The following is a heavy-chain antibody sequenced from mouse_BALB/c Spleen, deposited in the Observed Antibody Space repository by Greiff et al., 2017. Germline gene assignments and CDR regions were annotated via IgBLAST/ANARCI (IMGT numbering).Heavy chain of an antibody. J-gene: IGHJ2*01. Sequence: EVQGVESGGGLVQPGGSRKLSCAASGYTFSSFGMNWVRQAPVKWLEWIAYISSGSSTIYYADTVKARFTIYRDNPKNTLFMQMTSLRSEDTSMYNCARSFDGKYYIDYWGQGTTLTVSS. CDR1: GYTFSSFG. CDR3: ARSFDGKYYIDY. D-gene: IGHD2-1*01. CDR2: ISSGSSTI. V-gene: IGHV5-17*02.